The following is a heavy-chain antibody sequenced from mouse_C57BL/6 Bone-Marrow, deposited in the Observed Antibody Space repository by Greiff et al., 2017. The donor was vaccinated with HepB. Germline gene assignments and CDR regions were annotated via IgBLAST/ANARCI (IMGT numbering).Heavy chain of an antibody. D-gene: IGHD1-1*01. Sequence: VQLQQSGAELVMPGASVKLSCKASGYTFTSYWMHWVKQRPGQGLEWIGEIDPSDSYTNYNQKFKGKSTLTVDKSSSTAYMQLSSLTSADSAVYYCARYYGSNYAMDYWGQGTSVTVSS. CDR1: GYTFTSYW. CDR3: ARYYGSNYAMDY. V-gene: IGHV1-69*01. CDR2: IDPSDSYT. J-gene: IGHJ4*01.